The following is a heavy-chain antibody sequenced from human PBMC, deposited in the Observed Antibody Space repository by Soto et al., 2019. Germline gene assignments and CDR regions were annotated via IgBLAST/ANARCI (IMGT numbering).Heavy chain of an antibody. J-gene: IGHJ5*02. Sequence: ASVKVSCKASGYTFTSYDINWVRQATGQGLEWMGWMNPNSGNTGYAQKFQGRVTMTRNTSISTAYMELNSLRSEDTAVYYCARGGRVVPAANWVGYSDRWFDPWGQGTLVTVSS. CDR2: MNPNSGNT. CDR3: ARGGRVVPAANWVGYSDRWFDP. D-gene: IGHD2-2*01. V-gene: IGHV1-8*01. CDR1: GYTFTSYD.